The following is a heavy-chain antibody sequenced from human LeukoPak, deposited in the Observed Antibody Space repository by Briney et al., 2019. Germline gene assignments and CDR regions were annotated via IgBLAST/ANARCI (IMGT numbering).Heavy chain of an antibody. CDR1: GFTFSSYA. V-gene: IGHV3-23*01. Sequence: GGSLRLSCAASGFTFSSYAMSWVRQAPGKGLEWVSAISGSGGSTYYADSVKGRFTISRDNSKNTLYLQMNSLRAEDTAVYYCARRPVRGNWFDPWGQGTLVTVSS. J-gene: IGHJ5*02. CDR3: ARRPVRGNWFDP. D-gene: IGHD3-10*01. CDR2: ISGSGGST.